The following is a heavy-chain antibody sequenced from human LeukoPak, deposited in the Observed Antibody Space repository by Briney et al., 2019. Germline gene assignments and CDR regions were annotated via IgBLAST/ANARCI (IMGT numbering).Heavy chain of an antibody. V-gene: IGHV1-2*02. CDR3: AREYYYDSSGYYSSFDY. D-gene: IGHD3-22*01. CDR2: INPNSGGT. CDR1: GYTFTGYY. J-gene: IGHJ4*02. Sequence: ASVKVSCKASGYTFTGYYMHWVRQAPGQGLEWMGWINPNSGGTNYAQKFQGRVTMTRDTSISTAYMELSRLRSDDTAVYYCAREYYYDSSGYYSSFDYWGQGTLVTASS.